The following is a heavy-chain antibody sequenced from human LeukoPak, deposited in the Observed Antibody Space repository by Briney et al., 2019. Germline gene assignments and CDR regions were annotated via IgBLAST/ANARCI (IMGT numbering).Heavy chain of an antibody. J-gene: IGHJ4*02. V-gene: IGHV3-64D*06. CDR2: ISSNGGST. CDR1: GFTFSSYA. D-gene: IGHD1-7*01. Sequence: GGSLRLSCSASGFTFSSYAMHWVRQAPGKGLEYVSAISSNGGSTYYADSVKGRFTISRDNSKNTLYLQMSSLRAEDTAVYYCVKDPTGTSTKPTVPGDYWGQGTLVTVSS. CDR3: VKDPTGTSTKPTVPGDY.